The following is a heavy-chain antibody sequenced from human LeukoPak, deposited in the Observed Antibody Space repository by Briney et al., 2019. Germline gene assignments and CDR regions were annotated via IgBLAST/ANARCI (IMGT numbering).Heavy chain of an antibody. D-gene: IGHD3-3*01. J-gene: IGHJ6*02. CDR2: ISWDGGST. CDR3: AKDISSFGVVIMSFGMDV. V-gene: IGHV3-43*01. CDR1: GFTFDDYT. Sequence: GGSLRLSCAASGFTFDDYTMHWVRQAPGKGLEWVSLISWDGGSTYYADSVKGRFTISRDNSKNSLYLQMNSLRTEDTALYYCAKDISSFGVVIMSFGMDVWGQGTTVTVSS.